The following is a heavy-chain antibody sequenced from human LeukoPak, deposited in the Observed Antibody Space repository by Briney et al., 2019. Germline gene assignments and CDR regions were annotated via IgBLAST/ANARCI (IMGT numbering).Heavy chain of an antibody. CDR3: ASPSSSWPHYGMDV. J-gene: IGHJ6*02. V-gene: IGHV3-66*02. CDR1: GFTVSSNY. D-gene: IGHD6-13*01. CDR2: IYSGGST. Sequence: PGGSLRLSCAASGFTVSSNYMSWVRQAPGKGLEWVSVIYSGGSTYYADSVKGRFTISRDNSKNTLYLQMNSLRAEDTAVYYCASPSSSWPHYGMDVWGQGTTVTASS.